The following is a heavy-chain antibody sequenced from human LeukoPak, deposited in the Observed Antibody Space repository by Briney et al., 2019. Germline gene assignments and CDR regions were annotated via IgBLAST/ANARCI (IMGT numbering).Heavy chain of an antibody. D-gene: IGHD6-13*01. CDR1: GYTFTNYG. CDR3: ARDQSVRLLQTSSTYFKHVFAI. CDR2: ISAYYGNT. Sequence: ASVKVSCKTSGYTFTNYGISWVRQAPGLGLEWMGWISAYYGNTNYAQKVQGRVTMPTDTSTSTAYMELRSLRFDDTAVYYCARDQSVRLLQTSSTYFKHVFAIWGQGSMVTVSS. V-gene: IGHV1-18*01. J-gene: IGHJ3*02.